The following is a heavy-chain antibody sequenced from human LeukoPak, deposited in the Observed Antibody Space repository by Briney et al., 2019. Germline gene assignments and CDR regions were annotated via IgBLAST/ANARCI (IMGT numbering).Heavy chain of an antibody. CDR2: IYYSGST. D-gene: IGHD3-9*01. V-gene: IGHV4-39*01. J-gene: IGHJ3*02. CDR1: GGSISSSSYY. CDR3: ARLLDILTGYWGAIDI. Sequence: TSETLSLTCTVSGGSISSSSYYWGWIRQPPGKGLEWIGSIYYSGSTYYNPSLKSRVTISVDTSKNQFSLKLSSVTAADTAVYYCARLLDILTGYWGAIDIWGQGTMVTVSS.